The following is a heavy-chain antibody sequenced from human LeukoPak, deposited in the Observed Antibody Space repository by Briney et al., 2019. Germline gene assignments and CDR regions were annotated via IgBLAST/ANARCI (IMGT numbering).Heavy chain of an antibody. CDR1: GFTFSSYA. CDR3: VREDFGNYYFDF. CDR2: ILQDGTIK. V-gene: IGHV3-30*04. D-gene: IGHD4-11*01. J-gene: IGHJ4*02. Sequence: GGSLRLSCAASGFTFSSYAMHWVRQAPGKGLEWVAVILQDGTIKYYADSVKGRFTISRGNSKNTLYLQVHSLSTEDTAVYYCVREDFGNYYFDFWGQGTLVTVSS.